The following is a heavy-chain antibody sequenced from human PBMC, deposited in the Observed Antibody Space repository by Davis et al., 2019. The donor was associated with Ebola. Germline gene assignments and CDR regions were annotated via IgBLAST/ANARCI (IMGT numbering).Heavy chain of an antibody. J-gene: IGHJ3*01. Sequence: GESLKISCAASGFSFSNYAMSWVRQAPGKGLEWVSAISGVGGSTYFADSVKGRFMVSRDNSKNTLFLQMNSLRVEDTAVYYCAAGEDSSVYYLDAFDFWGQGTQVTVSS. CDR1: GFSFSNYA. D-gene: IGHD3-22*01. CDR2: ISGVGGST. CDR3: AAGEDSSVYYLDAFDF. V-gene: IGHV3-23*01.